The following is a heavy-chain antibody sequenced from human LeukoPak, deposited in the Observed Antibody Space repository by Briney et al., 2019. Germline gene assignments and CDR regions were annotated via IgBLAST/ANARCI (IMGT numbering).Heavy chain of an antibody. CDR3: ARGPIIDIAIVPAAVEYYYMDV. CDR1: GYTFTAYG. V-gene: IGHV1-18*01. J-gene: IGHJ6*03. Sequence: ASVKVSCKASGYTFTAYGISWVRQAPGQGLEWMGWISAYNGNTKYAQKLQGRVTMTTDTSTSTAYMELRSLRSDDTAVYYCARGPIIDIAIVPAAVEYYYMDVWGKGTTVTVSS. D-gene: IGHD2-2*01. CDR2: ISAYNGNT.